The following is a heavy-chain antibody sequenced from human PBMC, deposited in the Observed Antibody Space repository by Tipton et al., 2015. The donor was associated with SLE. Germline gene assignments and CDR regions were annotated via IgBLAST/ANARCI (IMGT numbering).Heavy chain of an antibody. CDR2: INWSSDTI. D-gene: IGHD6-6*01. V-gene: IGHV3-9*01. CDR3: AKDKSSSSSYYYYYYMDV. J-gene: IGHJ6*03. Sequence: SLRLSCAASGFNFDDYGMHWVRQAPGKGLEWLSLINWSSDTIAYADSVKGRFTISRDNAKNSLYLQMNSLRAEDTALYYCAKDKSSSSSYYYYYYMDVWGKGTTVTVSS. CDR1: GFNFDDYG.